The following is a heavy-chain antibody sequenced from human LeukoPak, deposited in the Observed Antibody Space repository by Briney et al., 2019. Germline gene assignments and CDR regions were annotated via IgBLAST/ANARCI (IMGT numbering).Heavy chain of an antibody. CDR1: GGSIISGGYY. V-gene: IGHV4-31*03. J-gene: IGHJ5*02. D-gene: IGHD2-2*01. Sequence: KASETLSLTCTVSGGSIISGGYYWSWIRQHPGKGLEWIGFIYYSGSTYYNPSLKSRVTIPVDTSKNQFSLKLSSVTAADTAVYYCARDREDQTRFDPWGQGALVTVSS. CDR2: IYYSGST. CDR3: ARDREDQTRFDP.